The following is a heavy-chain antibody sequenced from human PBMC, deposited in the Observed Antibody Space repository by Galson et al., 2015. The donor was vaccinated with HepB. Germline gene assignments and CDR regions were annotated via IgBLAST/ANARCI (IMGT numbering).Heavy chain of an antibody. CDR3: ARGRYGFRYYYDSSGYFY. V-gene: IGHV1-18*01. J-gene: IGHJ4*02. CDR2: ISAYNGNT. Sequence: SVTVSCKASGSTFTSYGISWVRQAPGQGLEWMGWISAYNGNTNYAQKLQGRVTMTTDTSTSTAYMELRSLRSDDTAVYYCARGRYGFRYYYDSSGYFYWGQGTLVTVSS. CDR1: GSTFTSYG. D-gene: IGHD3-22*01.